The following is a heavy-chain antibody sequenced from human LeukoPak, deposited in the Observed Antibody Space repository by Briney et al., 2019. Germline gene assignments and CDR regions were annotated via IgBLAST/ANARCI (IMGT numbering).Heavy chain of an antibody. Sequence: GGSLRLSCAASGFTFSSYDMHWVRQAPGKGLEWVSAIGTAGDTYYPGSVKGRFTISRENAKNSLYLQMNSLRAGDTAVYYCARDAGGYYYGSGQGAFDIWGQGTMVTVSS. J-gene: IGHJ3*02. V-gene: IGHV3-13*01. CDR2: IGTAGDT. CDR1: GFTFSSYD. CDR3: ARDAGGYYYGSGQGAFDI. D-gene: IGHD3-10*01.